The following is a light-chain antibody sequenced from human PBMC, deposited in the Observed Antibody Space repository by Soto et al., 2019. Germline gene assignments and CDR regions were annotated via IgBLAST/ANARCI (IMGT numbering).Light chain of an antibody. CDR2: GAS. CDR3: QQSYSTLT. V-gene: IGKV3-20*01. CDR1: QSVGSSY. J-gene: IGKJ5*01. Sequence: EIVLTQSPGTLSLSPGERAALSCRASQSVGSSYLAWYQQKPGQAPRLLIYGASIRATDIPDRFSGSGSGTDFTLTISSLQPEDFATYYCQQSYSTLTFGQGTRLEIK.